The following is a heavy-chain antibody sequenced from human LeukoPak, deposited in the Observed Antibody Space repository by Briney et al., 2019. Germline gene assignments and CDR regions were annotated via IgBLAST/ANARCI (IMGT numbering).Heavy chain of an antibody. Sequence: SETLSLTCIVSGGSISSYYWGWIRQPPGKGLEWIGSIYYSGSTYYNPSLKSRVTISVDTSKNQFSLKLSSVTAADTAVYYCARVATYYYYYYMDVWGKGTTVTVSS. V-gene: IGHV4-39*07. CDR3: ARVATYYYYYYMDV. J-gene: IGHJ6*03. CDR2: IYYSGST. CDR1: GGSISSYY.